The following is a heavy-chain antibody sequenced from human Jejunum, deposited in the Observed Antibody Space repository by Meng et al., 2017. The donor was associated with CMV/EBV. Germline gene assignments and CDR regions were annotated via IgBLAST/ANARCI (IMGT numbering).Heavy chain of an antibody. V-gene: IGHV3-7*01. CDR1: GFNFGTLW. CDR2: IKDDGSEK. J-gene: IGHJ4*02. Sequence: GFNFGTLWMSWVRQAPGKGLEWVANIKDDGSEKYSVDSVKGRFTISRDNAKNSLSLQMNSLRAEDTAVYYCARALYSYGLGARFDFWGQGSLVTVSS. CDR3: ARALYSYGLGARFDF. D-gene: IGHD5-18*01.